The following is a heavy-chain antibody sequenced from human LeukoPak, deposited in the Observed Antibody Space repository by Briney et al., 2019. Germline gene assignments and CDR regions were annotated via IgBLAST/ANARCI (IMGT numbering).Heavy chain of an antibody. J-gene: IGHJ4*02. Sequence: PGGSLRLSCAASGFTFSSYSMNWVRQAPGKGLEWVSSISSSSYIYYADSVKGRFTISRDNAKNSLYLQMNSLRAEDTAVYYCASQRVLLWFGDILNGNYFDYWGQGTLVTVSS. V-gene: IGHV3-21*01. CDR1: GFTFSSYS. CDR3: ASQRVLLWFGDILNGNYFDY. CDR2: ISSSSYI. D-gene: IGHD3-10*01.